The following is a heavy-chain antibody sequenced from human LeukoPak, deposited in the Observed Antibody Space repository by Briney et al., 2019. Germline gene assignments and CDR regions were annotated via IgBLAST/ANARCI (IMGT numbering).Heavy chain of an antibody. D-gene: IGHD2-15*01. CDR3: ARTTEGYCRGRSCYSYYYYNYMDV. Sequence: PSETLSLTCTVSGGSISSYYWSWIRQPPGKGLEWIGYIYYSGSTNYNPSLKSRVTISVDTSKNQFSLKLSSVTAADTAVYYCARTTEGYCRGRSCYSYYYYNYMDVWGKGTTVTVSS. J-gene: IGHJ6*03. CDR1: GGSISSYY. CDR2: IYYSGST. V-gene: IGHV4-59*01.